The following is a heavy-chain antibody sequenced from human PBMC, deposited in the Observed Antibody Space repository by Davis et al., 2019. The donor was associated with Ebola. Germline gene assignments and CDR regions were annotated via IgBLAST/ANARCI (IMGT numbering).Heavy chain of an antibody. J-gene: IGHJ4*02. Sequence: MPSETLSLTCTVSGGSVSSGSYYWSWIRQPPGKGLEWIGYIYYSGSTNYNPSLKSRVTISVDTSKNQFSLKLSSVTAADTAVYYCARGSQLNSSSRKNPPGSFDYWGQGTLVTVSS. CDR1: GGSVSSGSYY. CDR3: ARGSQLNSSSRKNPPGSFDY. D-gene: IGHD6-13*01. CDR2: IYYSGST. V-gene: IGHV4-61*01.